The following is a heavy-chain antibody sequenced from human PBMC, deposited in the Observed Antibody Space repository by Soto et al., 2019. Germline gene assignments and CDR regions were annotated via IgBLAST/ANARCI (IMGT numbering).Heavy chain of an antibody. J-gene: IGHJ6*02. CDR2: MHYSGDT. Sequence: QLQLQESGPGLVKPSETLSLTCSVSGGSISSSGHHWGWIRQPPGKGLEWIGGMHYSGDTYYNPSFKSRLTISVDTSMNQLSLKLNSATAADTAVYYCARVRGMTTATKDRGLDVWGQGTTVTVSS. V-gene: IGHV4-39*01. D-gene: IGHD4-17*01. CDR1: GGSISSSGHH. CDR3: ARVRGMTTATKDRGLDV.